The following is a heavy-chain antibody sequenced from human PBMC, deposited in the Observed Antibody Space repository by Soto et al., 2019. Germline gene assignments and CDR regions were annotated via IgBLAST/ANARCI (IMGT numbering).Heavy chain of an antibody. CDR3: AKAQEASGNVNSFLHF. D-gene: IGHD5-12*01. Sequence: EVQLLESGGALVQPGGALRLSCAASGFGFSAYAMSWGRQAPGRGLQWVTVTTGSGETTYYADPVRGRFTISRDNSKNTLHLHMYSLRAEDTATYYCAKAQEASGNVNSFLHFWGQGTLVTVSS. J-gene: IGHJ4*02. CDR2: TTGSGETT. CDR1: GFGFSAYA. V-gene: IGHV3-23*01.